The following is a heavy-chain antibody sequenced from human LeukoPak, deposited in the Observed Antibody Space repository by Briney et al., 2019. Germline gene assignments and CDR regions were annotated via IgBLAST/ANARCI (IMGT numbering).Heavy chain of an antibody. CDR2: IRSKAYGGTT. CDR3: TTDTFLEWFCMDV. V-gene: IGHV3-49*04. J-gene: IGHJ6*02. CDR1: GFTFGDYA. Sequence: PGGSLRLSCAASGFTFGDYALGWVRQAPGKGLEWVAFIRSKAYGGTTEYAASVKGRFTISRDDSKTIARLQMNSLKTEDTAVYYCTTDTFLEWFCMDVWGQGTTVTVSS. D-gene: IGHD3-3*01.